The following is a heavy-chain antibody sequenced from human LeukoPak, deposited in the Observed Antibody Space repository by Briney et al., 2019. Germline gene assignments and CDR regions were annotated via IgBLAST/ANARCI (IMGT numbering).Heavy chain of an antibody. CDR1: VFTFSIYS. V-gene: IGHV3-21*01. D-gene: IGHD6-6*01. Sequence: GGSLRLSCAASVFTFSIYSMNCVREAPGRGLECGSSISSSSSYISYADSVKGGFPFSRDNPKNSLYLQMNSLRAEDRAVYYCARDPEGVYRSSSGDGHWYFDLWGRGTLVTVSS. J-gene: IGHJ2*01. CDR3: ARDPEGVYRSSSGDGHWYFDL. CDR2: ISSSSSYI.